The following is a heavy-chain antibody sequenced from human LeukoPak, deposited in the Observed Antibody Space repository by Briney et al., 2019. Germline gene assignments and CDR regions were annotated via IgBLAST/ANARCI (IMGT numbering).Heavy chain of an antibody. CDR3: ARVGYSSSSFDY. CDR1: GFTFSNYW. V-gene: IGHV3-7*01. D-gene: IGHD6-6*01. CDR2: INQDGSTK. Sequence: PGGSLRLSCAASGFTFSNYWMSWVRQGPGKGLEWVANINQDGSTKYYVDSVKGRFTISRDNAKNSGFLQMNSLRTDDTAVYYCARVGYSSSSFDYWGQGTLVTVSS. J-gene: IGHJ4*02.